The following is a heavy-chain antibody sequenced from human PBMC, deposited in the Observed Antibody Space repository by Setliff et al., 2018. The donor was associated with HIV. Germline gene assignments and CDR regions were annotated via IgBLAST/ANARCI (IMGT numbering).Heavy chain of an antibody. CDR1: GASIRSHY. CDR2: IYTGGNA. D-gene: IGHD1-1*01. V-gene: IGHV4-4*08. CDR3: ARERLSRLGFDY. J-gene: IGHJ4*02. Sequence: SETLSLTCTVSGASIRSHYWSWIRQPPGKRLEWIGHIYTGGNANYNPSLQSRVTISVDTSKNQFSLMLGSMTAADTAVYYCARERLSRLGFDYWGQGTLVTVSS.